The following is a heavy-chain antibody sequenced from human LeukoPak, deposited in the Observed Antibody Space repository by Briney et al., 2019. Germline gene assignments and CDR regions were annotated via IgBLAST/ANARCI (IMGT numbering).Heavy chain of an antibody. J-gene: IGHJ3*02. V-gene: IGHV3-53*01. CDR1: GFTFSSYA. CDR2: IYSGGST. D-gene: IGHD2-15*01. CDR3: ARDPACSGGSCDAFDI. Sequence: GGSLRLSCAASGFTFSSYAMSWVRQAPGKGLEWVSVIYSGGSTYYADSVKGRFTISRDNSKNTLYLQMNSLRAEDTAVYYCARDPACSGGSCDAFDIWGQGTMVTVSS.